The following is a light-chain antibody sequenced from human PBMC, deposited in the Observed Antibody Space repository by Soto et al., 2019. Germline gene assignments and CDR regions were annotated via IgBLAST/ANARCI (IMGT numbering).Light chain of an antibody. CDR1: SSNIGSNT. Sequence: QSVVTQPPSASGSPGQRVTISCSGSSSNIGSNTVIWYQQFPGTAPKLLIYSNNKRPSGVPDRFSGSKSGTSASLAISGLQSEDEADYYCAAWDDSMNAWVFGGGTKLTVL. V-gene: IGLV1-44*01. J-gene: IGLJ3*02. CDR3: AAWDDSMNAWV. CDR2: SNN.